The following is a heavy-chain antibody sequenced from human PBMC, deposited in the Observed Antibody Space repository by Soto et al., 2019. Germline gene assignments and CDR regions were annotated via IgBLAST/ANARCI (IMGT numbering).Heavy chain of an antibody. D-gene: IGHD6-13*01. Sequence: EVQLLESGGGLVQPGGSLRLSCAASGFTFSSYAMSWVRQAPGKGLEWVSAISGSGGSTYYADSVKGRFTISRDNSKNTLYLQMNSLRAEDTAVYYCAKGRGAYSSLPGYYGMDVWGQGTTVTVSS. CDR3: AKGRGAYSSLPGYYGMDV. CDR1: GFTFSSYA. CDR2: ISGSGGST. V-gene: IGHV3-23*01. J-gene: IGHJ6*02.